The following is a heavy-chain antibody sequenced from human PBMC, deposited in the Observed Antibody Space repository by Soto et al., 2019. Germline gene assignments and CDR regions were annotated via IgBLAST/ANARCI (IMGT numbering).Heavy chain of an antibody. Sequence: GGSLRLSCAASGFTFSGSAMHWVRQASGKGLEWVGRIRSKANSYATAYAASVKGRFTISRDDSKNTAYLQMNSLKTEDTAVYYCTRMTTGPNWFDPWGQGTLVTVSS. V-gene: IGHV3-73*01. CDR2: IRSKANSYAT. CDR3: TRMTTGPNWFDP. CDR1: GFTFSGSA. J-gene: IGHJ5*02. D-gene: IGHD4-17*01.